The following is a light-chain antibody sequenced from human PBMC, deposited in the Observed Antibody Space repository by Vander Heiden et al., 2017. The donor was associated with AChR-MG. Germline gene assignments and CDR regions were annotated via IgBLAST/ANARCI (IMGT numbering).Light chain of an antibody. J-gene: IGKJ4*01. CDR1: QSISSY. V-gene: IGKV3-11*01. CDR3: QQRDSWPLT. CDR2: DAS. Sequence: EIVLTQSPATLSSSPGQRATLSCRASQSISSYLAWYQQNPGQAPRLLIYDASHRATGIPARFSGSGSGTDFTLTISSLEPEDFAVYYCQQRDSWPLTFGGGTKVDIK.